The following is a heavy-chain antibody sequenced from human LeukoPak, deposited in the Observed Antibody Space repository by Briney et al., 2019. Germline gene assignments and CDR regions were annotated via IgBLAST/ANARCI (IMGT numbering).Heavy chain of an antibody. CDR1: GGTFSSYA. J-gene: IGHJ4*02. D-gene: IGHD3-22*01. CDR2: IIPILGIA. V-gene: IGHV1-69*04. CDR3: ARVAGGYYYDSSGYQLDY. Sequence: ASVKVSCKASGGTFSSYAISWVRQAPGQGLEWMGRIIPILGIANYAQKFQGRVTITADKSTSTAYMELSSLRSEDTAVYYCARVAGGYYYDSSGYQLDYWGQGTLVTVSS.